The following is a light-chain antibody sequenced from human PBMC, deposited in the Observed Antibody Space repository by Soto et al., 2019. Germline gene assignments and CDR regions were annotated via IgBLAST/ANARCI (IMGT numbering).Light chain of an antibody. Sequence: DTQMTQSPSSLSASVGDRVTITCRASQRISTYLYWYQQRPGKAPNLLIYGASRLPSGVPSRFSCSGSGTVFTLTISSLQPEDFATYYCHQSSITPIPFGQGTRVEI. J-gene: IGKJ5*01. CDR2: GAS. V-gene: IGKV1-39*01. CDR3: HQSSITPIP. CDR1: QRISTY.